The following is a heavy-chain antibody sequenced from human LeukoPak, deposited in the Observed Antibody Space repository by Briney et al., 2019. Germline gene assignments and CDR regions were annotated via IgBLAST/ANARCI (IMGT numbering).Heavy chain of an antibody. V-gene: IGHV1-8*01. CDR3: ARTPYYYGSGSYYSPGPFDY. Sequence: ASVKVSCKASGYTFTSYDINWVRQATGQGLEWMGWMNPNSGNTGYAQKFQGRVTMTRNTSISTAYMELSSLRSEDTAVYYCARTPYYYGSGSYYSPGPFDYWGQGTLVTVSS. CDR2: MNPNSGNT. J-gene: IGHJ4*02. D-gene: IGHD3-10*01. CDR1: GYTFTSYD.